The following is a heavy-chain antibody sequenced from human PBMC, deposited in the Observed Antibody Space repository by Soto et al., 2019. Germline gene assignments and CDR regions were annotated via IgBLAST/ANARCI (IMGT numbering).Heavy chain of an antibody. Sequence: KPSETLSLTCTVSGGAISIGGYYLSWIGQHPGKGLEWIGYIYYSGSTYYNPSLKSRVTISVDTSKNQFSLKLSSVTAADTAVYYCARERTMVWGVIDYWGQGTRVTVSS. V-gene: IGHV4-31*03. CDR3: ARERTMVWGVIDY. D-gene: IGHD3-10*01. J-gene: IGHJ4*02. CDR1: GGAISIGGYY. CDR2: IYYSGST.